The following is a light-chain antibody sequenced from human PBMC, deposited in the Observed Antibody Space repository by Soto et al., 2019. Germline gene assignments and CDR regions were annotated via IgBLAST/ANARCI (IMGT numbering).Light chain of an antibody. CDR2: HNT. CDR1: TSNIGTNT. Sequence: QSVLTQSPSASVTPGKRVTISCSGGTSNIGTNTGNWYQQVPGTAPKLLLHHNTNRPSGVPDRFSGSKSGTSASLAISGLQSEDEADFYSGAWDDSLDGVIFGAGTKVTV. V-gene: IGLV1-44*01. J-gene: IGLJ2*01. CDR3: GAWDDSLDGVI.